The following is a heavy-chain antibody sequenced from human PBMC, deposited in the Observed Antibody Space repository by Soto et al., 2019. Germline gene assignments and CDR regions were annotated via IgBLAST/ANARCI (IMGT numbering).Heavy chain of an antibody. V-gene: IGHV3-74*01. CDR2: IKTDGSTT. J-gene: IGHJ4*02. D-gene: IGHD6-13*01. CDR1: AFTFSNYW. Sequence: EVQLVESGGGLVQPGGSLRLSCAASAFTFSNYWMHWVRQAPGKGLVWVSRIKTDGSTTTYADSVKGRVTITRDNTKNTRYLEMNSLRAEDTALYYSARGRAAAGLDFWGQGTLVTVSS. CDR3: ARGRAAAGLDF.